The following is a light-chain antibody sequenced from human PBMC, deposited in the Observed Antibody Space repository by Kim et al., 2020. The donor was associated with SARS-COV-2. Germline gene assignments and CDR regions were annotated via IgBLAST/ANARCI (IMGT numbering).Light chain of an antibody. CDR3: QTWGTGIRV. V-gene: IGLV4-69*01. CDR1: SGHSSYA. CDR2: LNSDGSH. Sequence: ASAKLTCTPSSGHSSYAIAWHQQQPEKGPRYLMKLNSDGSHSKGDGIPDRFSGSSSGAERYLTISSLQSEDEADYYCQTWGTGIRVFGGGTKLTVL. J-gene: IGLJ3*02.